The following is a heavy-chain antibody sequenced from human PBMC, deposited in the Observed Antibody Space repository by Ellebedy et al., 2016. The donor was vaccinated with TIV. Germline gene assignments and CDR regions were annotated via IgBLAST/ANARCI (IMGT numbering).Heavy chain of an antibody. J-gene: IGHJ6*02. D-gene: IGHD6-13*01. CDR2: IYYSGST. CDR1: GGSISSSSYY. V-gene: IGHV4-39*07. Sequence: SETLSLXXTVSGGSISSSSYYWGWIRQPPGKGLEWIGSIYYSGSTHYNPSLKSRVTISVDTSKNQFSLKLSSVTAADTAVYYCAREVGGAAGLYYYYYYGMDVWGQGTTVTVSS. CDR3: AREVGGAAGLYYYYYYGMDV.